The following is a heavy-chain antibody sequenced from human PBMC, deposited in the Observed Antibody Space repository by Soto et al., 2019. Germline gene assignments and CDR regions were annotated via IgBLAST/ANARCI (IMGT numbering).Heavy chain of an antibody. CDR2: IWSGGSNK. J-gene: IGHJ6*02. CDR1: GFTFSTYG. CDR3: ARKAFGEISYYYYGMDV. Sequence: QVQLVESGGGVVQPGRSLRLSCAASGFTFSTYGMHWVRQAPGKGLEWVAVIWSGGSNKYYADSVKGRFTISRDNSKNTLYLHMNSLRAEDTAVYYCARKAFGEISYYYYGMDVWGQGTTVTVSS. D-gene: IGHD3-10*01. V-gene: IGHV3-33*01.